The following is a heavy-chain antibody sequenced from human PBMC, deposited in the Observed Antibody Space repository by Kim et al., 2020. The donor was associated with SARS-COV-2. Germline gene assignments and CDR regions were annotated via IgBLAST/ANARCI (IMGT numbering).Heavy chain of an antibody. Sequence: SETLSLTCTVSGGSISSYYWSWIRQPPGKGLEWIGYIYYSGSTNYNPSLKSRVTISVDTSKNQFSLKLSSVTAADTAVYYCASYTTMSYAFDIWGQGTM. J-gene: IGHJ3*02. CDR2: IYYSGST. CDR3: ASYTTMSYAFDI. D-gene: IGHD3-22*01. CDR1: GGSISSYY. V-gene: IGHV4-59*01.